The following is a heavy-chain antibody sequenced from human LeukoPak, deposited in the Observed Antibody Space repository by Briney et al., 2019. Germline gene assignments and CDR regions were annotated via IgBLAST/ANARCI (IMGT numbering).Heavy chain of an antibody. CDR1: GYSISSGYY. V-gene: IGHV4-38-2*02. D-gene: IGHD3-3*01. CDR2: IYHSGST. J-gene: IGHJ3*02. Sequence: ETLSLTCTVSGYSISSGYYWGWIRQPPGKGLEWIGSIYHSGSTYYNPSLKSRVTISVDTSKNQFSLKLSSVTAADTAVYYCARVLYYDFWNGYDAFDIWGQGTMVTVSS. CDR3: ARVLYYDFWNGYDAFDI.